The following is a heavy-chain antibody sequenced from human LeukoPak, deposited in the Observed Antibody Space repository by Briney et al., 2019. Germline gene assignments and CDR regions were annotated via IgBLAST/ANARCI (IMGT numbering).Heavy chain of an antibody. CDR1: GFNFGGFA. V-gene: IGHV3-23*03. Sequence: GGSLRLSCSVSGFNFGGFAMSWVRQAPGRGLEWVSGSYVGGSPAEYPDSVRGRFTVSRDDSKNTLYLEMNSLRVEDTAVYYCAKYAGYTIMNWVDPWGQGTLVTVSS. CDR3: AKYAGYTIMNWVDP. J-gene: IGHJ5*02. D-gene: IGHD5-24*01. CDR2: SYVGGSPA.